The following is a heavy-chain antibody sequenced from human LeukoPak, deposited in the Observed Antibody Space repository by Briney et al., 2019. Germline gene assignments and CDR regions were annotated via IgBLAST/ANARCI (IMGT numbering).Heavy chain of an antibody. Sequence: SETLSLTCTVSGGSISSYYWSWIRQPPGKGLEWIGYIYYSGSTNYNPSLKSRVTISVDTSKNQFSLKLSSVTAADTAVYYCARVTLGLVPNRDAFDIWGQGTMVTVSS. V-gene: IGHV4-59*12. J-gene: IGHJ3*02. CDR1: GGSISSYY. D-gene: IGHD6-6*01. CDR2: IYYSGST. CDR3: ARVTLGLVPNRDAFDI.